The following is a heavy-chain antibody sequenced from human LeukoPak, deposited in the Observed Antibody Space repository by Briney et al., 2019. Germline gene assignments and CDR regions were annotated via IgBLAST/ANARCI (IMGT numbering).Heavy chain of an antibody. V-gene: IGHV3-23*01. CDR3: ANPGPRDSGDYEYAFDI. CDR1: GFTFSSYA. J-gene: IGHJ3*02. D-gene: IGHD4-17*01. CDR2: ISGSGGST. Sequence: PGGSLRLSCAASGFTFSSYAMSWVRQAPGKGLEWVSAISGSGGSTYYADSVRGRFTISRDNSKNTLYLQMNSLRAEDAAVYYCANPGPRDSGDYEYAFDIWGQGTMVTVSS.